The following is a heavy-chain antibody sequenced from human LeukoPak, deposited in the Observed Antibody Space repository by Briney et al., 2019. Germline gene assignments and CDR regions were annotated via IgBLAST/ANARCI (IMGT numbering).Heavy chain of an antibody. Sequence: GESLKISCKGSGYSFTSYWISWVPQMPGKGLEWMGRIDPSDSYTNYSPSFQGHVTISADKSISTAYLQWSSLKASDTAMYYCARHDHCSGGSCPVGYFDYWGQGTLVTVSS. CDR1: GYSFTSYW. CDR3: ARHDHCSGGSCPVGYFDY. V-gene: IGHV5-10-1*01. J-gene: IGHJ4*02. CDR2: IDPSDSYT. D-gene: IGHD2-15*01.